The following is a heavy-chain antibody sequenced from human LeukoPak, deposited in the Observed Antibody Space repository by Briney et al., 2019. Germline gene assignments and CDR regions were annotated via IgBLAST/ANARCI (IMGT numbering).Heavy chain of an antibody. CDR1: GDTFSSYA. J-gene: IGHJ3*02. CDR2: IIPIFGTA. Sequence: GASVKVSCKASGDTFSSYAISWVRQAPGQGLEWMGGIIPIFGTANYAQKFQGKVTITTDESTSTAYMELSSLRSEDTAVYYCARSAGIVVVPAAPYDAFDIWGQGTMVTVSS. D-gene: IGHD2-2*01. CDR3: ARSAGIVVVPAAPYDAFDI. V-gene: IGHV1-69*05.